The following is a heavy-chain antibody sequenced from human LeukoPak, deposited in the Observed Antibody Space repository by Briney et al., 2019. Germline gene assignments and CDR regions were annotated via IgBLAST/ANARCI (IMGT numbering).Heavy chain of an antibody. CDR3: AKSIISSWWYNWFDP. CDR2: ISYDGSNK. Sequence: QPGRSLGLSCAASGFTFSSYGMHWVRQAPGKGLEWVAVISYDGSNKYYADSVKGRFTISRDNSKNTLYLQMNSLRAEDTAVYYCAKSIISSWWYNWFDPWGQGTLVTVSS. CDR1: GFTFSSYG. D-gene: IGHD6-13*01. J-gene: IGHJ5*02. V-gene: IGHV3-30*18.